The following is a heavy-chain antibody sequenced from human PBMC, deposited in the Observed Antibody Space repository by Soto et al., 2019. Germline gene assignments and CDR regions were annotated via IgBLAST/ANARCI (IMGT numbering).Heavy chain of an antibody. D-gene: IGHD3-3*01. V-gene: IGHV3-23*01. CDR1: GFTFSSNA. CDR2: ISGSGGST. Sequence: GGSLRLSCAASGFTFSSNAMTWVRQAPGKGLEWVSAISGSGGSTYYADSVKGRFTISRDNSKNTLYLQMNSLRAEDTAVFYCAKDHVLEWLLCRVGIVLGYWGQRTLVTGSS. J-gene: IGHJ4*02. CDR3: AKDHVLEWLLCRVGIVLGY.